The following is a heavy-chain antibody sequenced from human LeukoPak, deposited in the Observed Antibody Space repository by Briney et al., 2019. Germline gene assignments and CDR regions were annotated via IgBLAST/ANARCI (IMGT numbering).Heavy chain of an antibody. CDR1: GYTFTSYG. CDR2: ISAYNGNT. J-gene: IGHJ5*02. V-gene: IGHV1-18*01. CDR3: ARGDSSGYYYGPLVDWFDP. D-gene: IGHD3-22*01. Sequence: PAASVKVSYKASGYTFTSYGISWVRQAPGQGLEWMGWISAYNGNTNYAQKLQGRVTMTTDTSTSTAYMELRSLRSDDTAVYYCARGDSSGYYYGPLVDWFDPWGQGTLVTVSS.